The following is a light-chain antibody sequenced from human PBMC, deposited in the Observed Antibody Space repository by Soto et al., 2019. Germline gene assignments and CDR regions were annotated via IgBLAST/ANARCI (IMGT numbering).Light chain of an antibody. CDR3: QQYDNLPRT. CDR1: QDISNY. CDR2: DAS. J-gene: IGKJ2*01. Sequence: DIQMTQSPSSLSASVGDRVTITCQASQDISNYLNWYQQKQGKAPKLLIYDASNLETGVPSRFSGRGSATDFTFTISSLQPEDIATYYCQQYDNLPRTFGQGTKLEIK. V-gene: IGKV1-33*01.